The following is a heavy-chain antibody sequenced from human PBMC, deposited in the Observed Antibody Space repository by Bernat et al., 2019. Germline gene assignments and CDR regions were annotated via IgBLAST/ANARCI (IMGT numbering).Heavy chain of an antibody. CDR2: IYYSGST. D-gene: IGHD3-22*01. CDR1: GGSISSGGYY. Sequence: QVQLQESGPGLVKPSQTLSLTCTVSGGSISSGGYYWSWIRQHPGKGLEWIGYIYYSGSTYYNPSLKSRVTISVDTSKNQFSLKLSSVTAADTAVYYCARRKGRITMIVVDPYYFDYWGQGTLVTVSS. V-gene: IGHV4-31*03. J-gene: IGHJ4*02. CDR3: ARRKGRITMIVVDPYYFDY.